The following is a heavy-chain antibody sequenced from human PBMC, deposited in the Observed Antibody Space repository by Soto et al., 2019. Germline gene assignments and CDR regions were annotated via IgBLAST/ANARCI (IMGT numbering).Heavy chain of an antibody. CDR1: CGSFSGYY. D-gene: IGHD6-13*01. V-gene: IGHV4-34*01. Sequence: SETLSLTCAVYCGSFSGYYWSWIRQPPGKGLEWIGEINHSGSTNYNPSLKSRVTISVDTSKNQFSLKLSSVTAADTAVYYCARELRGRYSSSWYYYGMDVWGQGTTVTVS. CDR2: INHSGST. CDR3: ARELRGRYSSSWYYYGMDV. J-gene: IGHJ6*02.